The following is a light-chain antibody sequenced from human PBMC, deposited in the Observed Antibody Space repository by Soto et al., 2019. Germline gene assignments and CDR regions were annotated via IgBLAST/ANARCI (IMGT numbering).Light chain of an antibody. Sequence: QSVLTQPASVSGSPGQSITISCTGTSSDVGGYNFVSWYQQHPGKAPKLMIFEATQRPSGVSDRFSGSRSGNTASLTISGLQAEDEADYYCCSYAGSFTWVFGGGTKVTVL. V-gene: IGLV2-23*01. CDR2: EAT. CDR3: CSYAGSFTWV. CDR1: SSDVGGYNF. J-gene: IGLJ3*02.